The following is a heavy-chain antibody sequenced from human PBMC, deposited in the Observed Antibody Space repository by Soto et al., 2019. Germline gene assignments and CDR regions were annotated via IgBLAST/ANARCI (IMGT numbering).Heavy chain of an antibody. D-gene: IGHD6-6*01. CDR2: IYYSGST. J-gene: IGHJ4*02. CDR1: GGSISSYY. Sequence: QVQLQESGPGLVKPSETLSLTCTVSGGSISSYYWSWIWQPPGKGLEWIGYIYYSGSTNYNPSLKSRVTISVDTSKNQFSLKLSSVTAADTAVYYCATNRHSSSSVYFDYWGQGTLVTVSS. CDR3: ATNRHSSSSVYFDY. V-gene: IGHV4-59*01.